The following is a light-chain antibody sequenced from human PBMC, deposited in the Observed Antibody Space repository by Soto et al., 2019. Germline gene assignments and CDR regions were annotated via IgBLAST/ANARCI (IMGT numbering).Light chain of an antibody. CDR1: QSVRSDY. V-gene: IGKV3-20*01. Sequence: EIVLTQSPGTLSVSPGERATLSCRASQSVRSDYLAWYQQKPGQAPRLHIYGASTRATGIPDRFTGSGSGTDLTLTISRLEPEDFAVYYCQQYGSSPPITFGQGTRLEIK. J-gene: IGKJ5*01. CDR2: GAS. CDR3: QQYGSSPPIT.